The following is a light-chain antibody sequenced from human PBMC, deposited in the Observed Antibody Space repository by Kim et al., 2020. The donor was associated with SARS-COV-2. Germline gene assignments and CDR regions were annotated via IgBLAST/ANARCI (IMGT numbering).Light chain of an antibody. Sequence: EIVLTQSPATLSLSPGERATPSCRASQSVNSDLVWYQQKPGQSPRLLIYDASNRATGIPARFSGSGFRTDFTLTISSLEPEDSAVYYCQQRTNPLTFGGGTKLEI. J-gene: IGKJ4*01. CDR3: QQRTNPLT. CDR2: DAS. V-gene: IGKV3-11*01. CDR1: QSVNSD.